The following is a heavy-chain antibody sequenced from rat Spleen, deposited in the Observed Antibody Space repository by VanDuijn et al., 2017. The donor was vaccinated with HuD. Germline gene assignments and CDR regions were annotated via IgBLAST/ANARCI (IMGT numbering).Heavy chain of an antibody. V-gene: IGHV5-29*01. CDR3: TTRPYYSSLNWFPY. D-gene: IGHD1-2*01. CDR2: ISSDGAST. Sequence: EVQLVESGGGLVQPGRSLKLSCAASGFTFTDFFMAWVRQAPTMGLEWVATISSDGASTYYRDSVRGRFIISRDDAKNTLYLQMDSLRSEDTATYYCTTRPYYSSLNWFPYWGQGTLVTVSS. J-gene: IGHJ3*01. CDR1: GFTFTDFF.